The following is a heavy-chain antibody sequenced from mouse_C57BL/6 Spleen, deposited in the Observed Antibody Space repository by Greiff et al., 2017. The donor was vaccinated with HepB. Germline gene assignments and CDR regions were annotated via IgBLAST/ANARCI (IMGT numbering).Heavy chain of an antibody. D-gene: IGHD1-1*01. J-gene: IGHJ2*01. CDR3: ARHPPLYGSRLDY. V-gene: IGHV5-6*01. CDR1: GFTFSSYG. Sequence: EVQGVESGGDLVKPGGSLKLSCAASGFTFSSYGMSWVRQTPDKRLEWVATISSGGSYTYYPDSVKGRFTISRDNAKNTLYLQMSSLKSEDTAMYYCARHPPLYGSRLDYWGQGTTLTVSS. CDR2: ISSGGSYT.